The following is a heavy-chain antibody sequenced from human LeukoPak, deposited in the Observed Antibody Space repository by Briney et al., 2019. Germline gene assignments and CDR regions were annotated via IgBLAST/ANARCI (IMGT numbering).Heavy chain of an antibody. CDR2: IHYSGNT. CDR3: AAYRSGTHYNSYYFDD. J-gene: IGHJ4*02. D-gene: IGHD3-10*01. V-gene: IGHV4-59*08. Sequence: PSETLSLTCGISGDSIRRNYRSWIRQPPGKGLEWIGYIHYSGNTNYNPSLKSRVSISVDTSKNQFSLKLTSVTAADTAVYYCAAYRSGTHYNSYYFDDWGQGTLVIVSS. CDR1: GDSIRRNY.